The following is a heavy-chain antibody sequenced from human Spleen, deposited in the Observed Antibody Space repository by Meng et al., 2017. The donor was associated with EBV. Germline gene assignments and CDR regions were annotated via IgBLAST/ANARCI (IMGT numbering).Heavy chain of an antibody. D-gene: IGHD3-10*01. Sequence: QVQLLKFGEGVEKPGSWGKVSCRTSGGTLRSDAVSWVRQAPGQGLEWMGGLIPMVGAPNYAQKFQGRVTIIADESTSTHSMELNSLRSEDTAMYYCASESGRGFTPDYWGQGTLVTVSS. CDR3: ASESGRGFTPDY. J-gene: IGHJ4*02. CDR2: LIPMVGAP. V-gene: IGHV1-69*01. CDR1: GGTLRSDA.